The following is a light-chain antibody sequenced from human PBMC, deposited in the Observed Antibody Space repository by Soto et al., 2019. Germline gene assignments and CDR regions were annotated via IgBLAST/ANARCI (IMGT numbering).Light chain of an antibody. CDR1: PAIASF. CDR3: QQLNGSPWT. V-gene: IGKV1-9*01. CDR2: GAS. Sequence: IQLTQSPSSLSASVGDRVTITCRASPAIASFLAWYQQKPVTAPKLLIYGASTLQSGVPSRFSGSRSGTDYTLTIASLQPEDFATYYCQQLNGSPWTFGQGTKVEIK. J-gene: IGKJ1*01.